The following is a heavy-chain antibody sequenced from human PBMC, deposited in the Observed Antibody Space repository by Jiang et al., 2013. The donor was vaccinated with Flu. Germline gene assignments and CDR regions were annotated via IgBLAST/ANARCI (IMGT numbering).Heavy chain of an antibody. CDR1: GYSFTTYY. D-gene: IGHD6-6*01. Sequence: GAEVKKPGASVKISCKASGYSFTTYYMHWVRQAPGQGLEWMGMINPNGGSTRYAQKFQGRVTMTTETSTSTVYMELSTLRSEDTAVYYCARDRWHFSSPPFDQWGQGSLVTVSS. J-gene: IGHJ4*02. V-gene: IGHV1-46*01. CDR2: INPNGGST. CDR3: ARDRWHFSSPPFDQ.